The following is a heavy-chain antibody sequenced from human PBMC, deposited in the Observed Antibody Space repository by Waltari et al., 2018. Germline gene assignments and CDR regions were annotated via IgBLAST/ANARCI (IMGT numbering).Heavy chain of an antibody. D-gene: IGHD2-15*01. J-gene: IGHJ4*02. Sequence: QVQLQESGPGLVKPSETLSLTCAVSGYSISSGYYWGWIRQPPGKGLEWIGSMYHSGRNDYNPSLKVRGTISPDTSKNQFSLKLSSVTAADTAVYYCATYCSGGSCFLDYWGQGTLVTVSS. CDR1: GYSISSGYY. CDR3: ATYCSGGSCFLDY. V-gene: IGHV4-38-2*01. CDR2: MYHSGRN.